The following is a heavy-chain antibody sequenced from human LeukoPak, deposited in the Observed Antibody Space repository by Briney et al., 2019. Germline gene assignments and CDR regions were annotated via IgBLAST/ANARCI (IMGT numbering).Heavy chain of an antibody. CDR1: GGSISSYY. J-gene: IGHJ4*02. Sequence: PSETLSLTCTVSGGSISSYYWSWIRQPPGKGLEWIGYRYYSGSTNYNPTLISRVTISVDTSKNQVSLKLSSVTAADTAVYYCARSDIWGSYRFLDYWGQGALVTVSS. CDR3: ARSDIWGSYRFLDY. D-gene: IGHD3-16*02. V-gene: IGHV4-59*08. CDR2: RYYSGST.